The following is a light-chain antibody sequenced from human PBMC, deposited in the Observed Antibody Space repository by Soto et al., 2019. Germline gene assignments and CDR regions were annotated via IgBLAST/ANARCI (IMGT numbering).Light chain of an antibody. CDR3: QQYNSYSAT. CDR1: QSISSW. CDR2: KAS. V-gene: IGKV1-5*03. Sequence: DIQMTQSPSTRSASVGDRVTITCRASQSISSWLAWYQQKPGKAPKLLIYKASSLESGVPSRFSGSGSGTEFTLSISSLQPDDFATYYCQQYNSYSATFGGGTKVEIK. J-gene: IGKJ4*01.